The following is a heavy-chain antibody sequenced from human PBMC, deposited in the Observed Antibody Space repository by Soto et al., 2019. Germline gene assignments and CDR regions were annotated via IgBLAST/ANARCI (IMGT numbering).Heavy chain of an antibody. Sequence: PGESLKISCKGSGYSVSSYWIGWVRQMPGKGLEWMGIIYPGDSDTRYSPSFQGQVIISADKSISTAYLQWSSLKASDTAMYYCARLSPRIQLWSTGPNYFDYWGEGTLVTVSS. J-gene: IGHJ4*02. D-gene: IGHD5-18*01. CDR2: IYPGDSDT. CDR1: GYSVSSYW. CDR3: ARLSPRIQLWSTGPNYFDY. V-gene: IGHV5-51*01.